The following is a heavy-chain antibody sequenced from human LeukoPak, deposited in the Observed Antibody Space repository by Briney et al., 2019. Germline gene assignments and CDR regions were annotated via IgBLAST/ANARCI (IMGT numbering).Heavy chain of an antibody. CDR3: AKTPYGQYSRGFDY. D-gene: IGHD2-15*01. CDR2: ISYDGSNK. CDR1: GFTFSSYA. V-gene: IGHV3-30-3*02. J-gene: IGHJ4*02. Sequence: GGSLRLSCAASGFTFSSYAMHWVRQAPGKGLEWVAVISYDGSNKYYADSVKGRFTISRDNSKNTLYLQMNNLRAEDTAVYYCAKTPYGQYSRGFDYWGQGILVTVSS.